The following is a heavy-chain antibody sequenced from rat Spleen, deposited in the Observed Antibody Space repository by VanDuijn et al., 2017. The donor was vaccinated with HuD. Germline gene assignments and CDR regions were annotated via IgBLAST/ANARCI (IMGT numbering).Heavy chain of an antibody. CDR2: ITNTGGST. V-gene: IGHV5-31*01. D-gene: IGHD3-1*01. CDR1: GFTFSDFN. J-gene: IGHJ2*01. Sequence: EVQLVESGGGLIQPGRSLKLSCAASGFTFSDFNMAWIRQAPGKGLEWVASITNTGGSTYYPDSVKGRFTISRDNAKSTLYLQMNSLRSEDTATYYCTRSSAPFDYWGQGVMVTVSS. CDR3: TRSSAPFDY.